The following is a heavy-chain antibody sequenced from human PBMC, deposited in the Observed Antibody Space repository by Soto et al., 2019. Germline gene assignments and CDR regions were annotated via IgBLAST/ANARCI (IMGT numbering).Heavy chain of an antibody. Sequence: GGSLRLSCAASGFTFSSYAMSWVRQAPGKGLEWVSAISGSGGSTYYADSVKGRFTISRTNSKNTLYLQMNSLRAEDTAVYYCAKEPPVLRFLEWFPGNAFDIWGQGTMVTVSS. CDR2: ISGSGGST. V-gene: IGHV3-23*01. CDR3: AKEPPVLRFLEWFPGNAFDI. J-gene: IGHJ3*02. CDR1: GFTFSSYA. D-gene: IGHD3-3*01.